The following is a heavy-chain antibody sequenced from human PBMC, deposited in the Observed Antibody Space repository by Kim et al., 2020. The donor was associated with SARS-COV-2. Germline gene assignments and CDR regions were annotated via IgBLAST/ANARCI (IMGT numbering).Heavy chain of an antibody. V-gene: IGHV3-30*04. CDR2: ISYDGSNK. J-gene: IGHJ3*01. CDR3: ARGDPGSGPGNF. Sequence: GGSLRLSCAASDFTFSAHPMHWVRQAPGKGLEWVAVISYDGSNKYYADSVKGRFTISRDNSNNALYLQMNSLRPEDTAIYYCARGDPGSGPGNFWGQGTMVIVSS. CDR1: DFTFSAHP. D-gene: IGHD3-10*01.